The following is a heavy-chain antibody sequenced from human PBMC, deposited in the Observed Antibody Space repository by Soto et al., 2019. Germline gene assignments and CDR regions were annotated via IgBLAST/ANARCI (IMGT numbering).Heavy chain of an antibody. V-gene: IGHV1-2*02. Sequence: ASVKVSCKASGYTFTGYYMHWVRQAPGQGLEWMGWINPNSGGPNYAQKFQGRVTMTRDTSISTAYMELSRLRSDDTAVYYCARDLADCSGGSCFGKYYGMDVWGQGTTVTVSS. J-gene: IGHJ6*02. CDR3: ARDLADCSGGSCFGKYYGMDV. CDR2: INPNSGGP. D-gene: IGHD2-15*01. CDR1: GYTFTGYY.